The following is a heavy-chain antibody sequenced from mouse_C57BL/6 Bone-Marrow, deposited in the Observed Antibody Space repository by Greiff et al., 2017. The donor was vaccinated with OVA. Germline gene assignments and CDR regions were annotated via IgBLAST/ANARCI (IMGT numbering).Heavy chain of an antibody. D-gene: IGHD1-1*01. CDR2: ISDGGSYT. V-gene: IGHV5-4*03. CDR1: GFTFSSYA. Sequence: EVKLVESGGGLVKPGGSLKLSCAASGFTFSSYAMSWVRQTPEKRLEWVATISDGGSYTYYPDNVKGRFTISSDNATNNLYLQMSHLKAEDKAMYDCARNYGDYWGQGTTLTVSS. J-gene: IGHJ2*01. CDR3: ARNYGDY.